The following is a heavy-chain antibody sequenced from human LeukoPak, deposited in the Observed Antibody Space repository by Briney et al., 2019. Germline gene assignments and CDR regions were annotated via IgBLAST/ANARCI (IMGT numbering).Heavy chain of an antibody. V-gene: IGHV3-23*01. CDR3: AKVVNSGYYYYFDY. Sequence: GGSLRLSCAASGFTFSSYAMSWVRQAPGKGLEWVSAISGNGGSTYYADSVKGRFTISRDNSKNTLYLQMNSLRAEDTAVYYCAKVVNSGYYYYFDYWGQGTLVTVSS. CDR2: ISGNGGST. J-gene: IGHJ4*02. D-gene: IGHD3-22*01. CDR1: GFTFSSYA.